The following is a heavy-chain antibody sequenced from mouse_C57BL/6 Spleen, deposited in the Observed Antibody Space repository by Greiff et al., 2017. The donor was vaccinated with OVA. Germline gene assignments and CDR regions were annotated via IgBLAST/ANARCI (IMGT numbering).Heavy chain of an antibody. Sequence: EVHLVESGPELVKPGASVKIPCKASGYTFTDYNMDWVKQSHGKSLEWIGDINPNNGGTIYNQKFKGKATLTVDKSSSTAYMELRSLTSEDTAVYYCAITGTKAYWGQGTLVTVSA. CDR1: GYTFTDYN. CDR3: AITGTKAY. V-gene: IGHV1-18*01. J-gene: IGHJ3*01. D-gene: IGHD4-1*01. CDR2: INPNNGGT.